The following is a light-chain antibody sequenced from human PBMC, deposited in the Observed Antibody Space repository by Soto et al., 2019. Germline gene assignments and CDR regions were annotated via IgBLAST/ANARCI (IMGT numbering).Light chain of an antibody. CDR3: QQYNNYPWT. J-gene: IGKJ1*01. V-gene: IGKV1-5*01. Sequence: QMTISHSPMTALVGNRVAITCRASQSISRGLAWYQQKPGKAPKLLIYDASTLESGGPSRFSGSGSGAESTLTIISLQPDDFVSYYCQQYNNYPWTFGQGTKVDIK. CDR1: QSISRG. CDR2: DAS.